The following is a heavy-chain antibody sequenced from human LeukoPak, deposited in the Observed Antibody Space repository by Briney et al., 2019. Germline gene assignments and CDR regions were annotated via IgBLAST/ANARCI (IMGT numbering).Heavy chain of an antibody. D-gene: IGHD4-23*01. J-gene: IGHJ4*02. CDR3: ARETLEYGGIFFDY. CDR1: GFTFSGNW. CDR2: INTDGTRT. Sequence: GGSLRLSCADSGFTFSGNWMHWVRQAPGKGLVWVSRINTDGTRTTYADSVKGRVTISRDNAKNTLYLQMNSLRGEDTAVYYCARETLEYGGIFFDYWGQGTLVTVSS. V-gene: IGHV3-74*01.